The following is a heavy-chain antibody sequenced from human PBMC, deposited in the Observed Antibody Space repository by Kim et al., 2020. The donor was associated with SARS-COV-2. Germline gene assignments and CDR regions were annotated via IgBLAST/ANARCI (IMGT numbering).Heavy chain of an antibody. D-gene: IGHD4-17*01. J-gene: IGHJ4*02. V-gene: IGHV3-74*01. CDR1: GFTFSSYW. Sequence: GGSLRLSCAASGFTFSSYWMHWVRQAPGKGLVWVSRINSDGSSTSYADSVKGRFTISRDNAENTLYLQMNSLRAEDTAVYYCARDQSNGDYEFFWGQGTLVTVSS. CDR3: ARDQSNGDYEFF. CDR2: INSDGSST.